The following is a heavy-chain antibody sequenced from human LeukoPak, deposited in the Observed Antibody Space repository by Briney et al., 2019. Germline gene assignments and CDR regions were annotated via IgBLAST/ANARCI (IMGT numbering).Heavy chain of an antibody. Sequence: KPSETLSLTCAVYGGSFSGYYWSWIRQPPGKGLEWIGEINRSGSTNYNPSLKSRVTISVDTSKNQFSLKLSSVTAADTAVYYCARVRKWELLDYWGQGTLVTVSS. V-gene: IGHV4-34*01. CDR1: GGSFSGYY. CDR3: ARVRKWELLDY. CDR2: INRSGST. J-gene: IGHJ4*02. D-gene: IGHD1-26*01.